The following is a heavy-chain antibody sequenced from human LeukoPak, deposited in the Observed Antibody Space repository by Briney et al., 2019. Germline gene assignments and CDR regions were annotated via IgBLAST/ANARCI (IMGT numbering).Heavy chain of an antibody. Sequence: SETLSLTCAVSGGSINSSSYYWYWLRQSPEKGLEWIGSIYYTGSTYCNPSLQSRVTISVDTSNNQFSLKLSSVTAADTAVYYCARLYGSGFDYWGQGTLVTVSS. CDR1: GGSINSSSYY. J-gene: IGHJ4*02. D-gene: IGHD6-19*01. V-gene: IGHV4-39*01. CDR2: IYYTGST. CDR3: ARLYGSGFDY.